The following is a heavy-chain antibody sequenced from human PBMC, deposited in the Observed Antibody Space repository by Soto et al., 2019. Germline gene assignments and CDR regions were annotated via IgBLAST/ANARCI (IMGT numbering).Heavy chain of an antibody. CDR2: IIPIFGTA. D-gene: IGHD6-19*01. J-gene: IGHJ6*02. CDR1: GGTFSSYA. CDR3: ASAGYSSGWAGYYYYGMDV. V-gene: IGHV1-69*12. Sequence: QVQLVQSGAEVKKPGSSVKVSCKASGGTFSSYAISWVRQAPGQGLEWMGGIIPIFGTANYAQKFQGRVTITADESTSTADMELSSLRSEDTAVYYCASAGYSSGWAGYYYYGMDVWGQGTTVTVSS.